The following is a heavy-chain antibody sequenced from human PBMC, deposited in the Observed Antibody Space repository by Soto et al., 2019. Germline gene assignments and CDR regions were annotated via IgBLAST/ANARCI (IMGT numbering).Heavy chain of an antibody. CDR1: GGTFSSYA. V-gene: IGHV1-69*01. CDR2: IIPIFATA. J-gene: IGHJ6*02. Sequence: QVQLVQSGAEVKKPGSSVKVSCKASGGTFSSYAISWVRQAPGQGLEWVGGIIPIFATANYAQKFQGRVTITADESTSTAYMELSSLRSEDTAVYYCARCFGVDYYGSGSPGYYYYGMDVWGQGTTVTVSS. D-gene: IGHD3-10*01. CDR3: ARCFGVDYYGSGSPGYYYYGMDV.